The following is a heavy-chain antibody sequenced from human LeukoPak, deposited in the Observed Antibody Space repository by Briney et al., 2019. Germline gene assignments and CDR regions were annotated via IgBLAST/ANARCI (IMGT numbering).Heavy chain of an antibody. J-gene: IGHJ6*02. D-gene: IGHD6-13*01. V-gene: IGHV4-4*02. Sequence: PSESLSLACPVSGASISTGSCWAGIRQPPGKGVALIGVIFHRGSTNYNPSLKTRGTISVEKAKIPFSLKLSSVTAADTAVYYCARDERQYSSRWYLGYYYYGMDVWGQGTTVTVSS. CDR3: ARDERQYSSRWYLGYYYYGMDV. CDR1: GASISTGSC. CDR2: IFHRGST.